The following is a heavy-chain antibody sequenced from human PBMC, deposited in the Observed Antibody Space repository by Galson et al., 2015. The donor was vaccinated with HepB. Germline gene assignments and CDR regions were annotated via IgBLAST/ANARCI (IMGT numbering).Heavy chain of an antibody. CDR1: GFTVRRIY. CDR2: IYSGGTT. D-gene: IGHD3-10*01. CDR3: AREYYGSGSYPSEAFDT. J-gene: IGHJ3*02. Sequence: SLRLSCAASGFTVRRIYMSWVRQAPGKGLEWVSVIYSGGTTYYADSVEGRFSISRHNYKNTLQLQMNSLRAEDTAAYYCAREYYGSGSYPSEAFDTWGQGTMVTVSS. V-gene: IGHV3-53*04.